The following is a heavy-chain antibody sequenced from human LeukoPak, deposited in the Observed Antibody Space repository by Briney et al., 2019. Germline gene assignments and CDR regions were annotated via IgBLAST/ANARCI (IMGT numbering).Heavy chain of an antibody. CDR2: IYYSGST. V-gene: IGHV4-39*01. J-gene: IGHJ4*02. Sequence: SETLSLTCTVSGGSISSSSYYWGWIRQPPGKGLEWIGSIYYSGSTYYNPSLKSRVTISVDTSKNQFSLKLSSVTAADTAVYYCARGGHRSDYWGQGTLVTVSS. CDR1: GGSISSSSYY. CDR3: ARGGHRSDY.